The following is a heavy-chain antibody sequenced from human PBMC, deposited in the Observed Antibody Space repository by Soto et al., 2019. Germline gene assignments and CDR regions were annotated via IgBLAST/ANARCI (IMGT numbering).Heavy chain of an antibody. Sequence: PGESLKISCTGSGYTFPSDWIAWVRQMPGKGLEYMGIIYPGDSDTRYSPSFQGQVTISADKSTSTAYVQWSSLKASDTAMYYCARRATYYHYFDYWGQGTLVTVSS. D-gene: IGHD3-16*01. CDR2: IYPGDSDT. V-gene: IGHV5-51*01. CDR1: GYTFPSDW. J-gene: IGHJ4*02. CDR3: ARRATYYHYFDY.